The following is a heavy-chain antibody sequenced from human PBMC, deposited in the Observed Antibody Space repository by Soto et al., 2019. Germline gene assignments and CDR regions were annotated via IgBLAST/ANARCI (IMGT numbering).Heavy chain of an antibody. CDR3: ARDRRGLLWFGTYYMDV. J-gene: IGHJ6*03. D-gene: IGHD3-10*01. V-gene: IGHV3-66*01. CDR1: GFTVSSNY. Sequence: GGSLRLSCAASGFTVSSNYMSWVRQAPGKGLEWVSVIYSGGSTYYADSVKGRFTISRDNSKNTLYLQMNSLRAEDTAVYYRARDRRGLLWFGTYYMDVWGKGTTVTVSS. CDR2: IYSGGST.